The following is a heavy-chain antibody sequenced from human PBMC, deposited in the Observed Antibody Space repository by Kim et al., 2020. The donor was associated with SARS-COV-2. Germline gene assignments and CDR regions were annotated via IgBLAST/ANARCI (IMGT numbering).Heavy chain of an antibody. V-gene: IGHV4-61*07. CDR3: ARHRVDPSGKPYWYFDL. J-gene: IGHJ2*01. D-gene: IGHD1-26*01. Sequence: LKRRGTISVDTAKNQFSLKLSSVTAADTAVYYCARHRVDPSGKPYWYFDLWGRGTLVTVSS.